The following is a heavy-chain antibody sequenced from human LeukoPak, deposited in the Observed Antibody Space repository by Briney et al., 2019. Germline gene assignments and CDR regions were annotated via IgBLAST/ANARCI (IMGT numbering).Heavy chain of an antibody. CDR2: INSRGTTV. V-gene: IGHV3-48*03. J-gene: IGHJ3*01. CDR3: ARDMEPDAFDF. Sequence: PGGSLRLSCAASGFTFSGYEMNWVRQAPGKGLEWVSYINSRGTTVCYADSVKGRFTISRDNAKNSLYLQMNNLRADDTAVYYCARDMEPDAFDFWGQGTMVTVSS. CDR1: GFTFSGYE. D-gene: IGHD1-1*01.